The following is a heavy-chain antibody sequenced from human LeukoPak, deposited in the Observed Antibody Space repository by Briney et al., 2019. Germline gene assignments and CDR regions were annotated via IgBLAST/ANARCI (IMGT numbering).Heavy chain of an antibody. Sequence: PGGSLRLSCAGSGFTFSAYWMSWVRQAPGKGLEWVATIREDGSEKYYVDSVKGRFTISRDNAKNSLYLQMNSLRAEDTAVYYCARGKSGYDIFDYWGQGTLVTVSS. CDR2: IREDGSEK. V-gene: IGHV3-7*01. CDR1: GFTFSAYW. J-gene: IGHJ4*02. CDR3: ARGKSGYDIFDY. D-gene: IGHD5-12*01.